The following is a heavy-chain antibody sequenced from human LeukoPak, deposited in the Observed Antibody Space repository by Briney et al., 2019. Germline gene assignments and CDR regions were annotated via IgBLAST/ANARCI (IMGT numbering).Heavy chain of an antibody. V-gene: IGHV3-23*01. CDR1: GFTFSSYA. J-gene: IGHJ5*02. CDR3: ANVGITIGSPNWFDP. Sequence: GGSLRLSCAASGFTFSSYALSWVRQAPGKGLEWVSAISGSGGSTYYADSVKGRFTISRDNPKNTLYLQMNSLRAEDTAVYYCANVGITIGSPNWFDPWGQGTLVTVSS. D-gene: IGHD3-9*01. CDR2: ISGSGGST.